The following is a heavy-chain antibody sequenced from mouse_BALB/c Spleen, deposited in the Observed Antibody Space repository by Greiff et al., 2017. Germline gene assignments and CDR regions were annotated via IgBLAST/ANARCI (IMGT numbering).Heavy chain of an antibody. D-gene: IGHD1-1*01. Sequence: VQLKQTGPELVKPGASVKISCKASGYSFTDYIMLWVKQSHGKSLEWIGNINPYYGSTSYNLKFKGKATLTVDKSSSTAYMQLNSLTSEDSAVYYCARKYYYGSSYGYFDVWGAGTTVTVSS. J-gene: IGHJ1*01. CDR3: ARKYYYGSSYGYFDV. CDR2: INPYYGST. CDR1: GYSFTDYI. V-gene: IGHV1-39*01.